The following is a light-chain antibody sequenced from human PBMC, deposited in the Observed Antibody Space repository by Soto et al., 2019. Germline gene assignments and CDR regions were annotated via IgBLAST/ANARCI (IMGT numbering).Light chain of an antibody. CDR2: DAS. V-gene: IGKV3-11*01. J-gene: IGKJ3*01. CDR1: QSVSRY. CDR3: QQRSNWLT. Sequence: ETVLTHSPATLALSPCERATLSVRASQSVSRYLAWYQQKPGQAPRLLIYDASNRATGIPARFSGSGSGTDFTLTISSLGPEDFAVYYCQQRSNWLTFGPGTKVDIK.